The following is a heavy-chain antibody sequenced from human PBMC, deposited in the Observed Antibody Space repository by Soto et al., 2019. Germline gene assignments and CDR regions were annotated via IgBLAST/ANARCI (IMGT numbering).Heavy chain of an antibody. J-gene: IGHJ4*02. CDR2: ISYDGSNK. CDR3: VKDQNTSSWYNFDY. CDR1: GFTFISYA. D-gene: IGHD6-13*01. Sequence: WGSLRLSCEASGFTFISYAIHFVRHSPFKWLEWVAVISYDGSNKYYADSVKGRFTISRDNSKNTLHLQMNSLRAEDTAVYYCVKDQNTSSWYNFDYWGQGSLVTVSS. V-gene: IGHV3-30*04.